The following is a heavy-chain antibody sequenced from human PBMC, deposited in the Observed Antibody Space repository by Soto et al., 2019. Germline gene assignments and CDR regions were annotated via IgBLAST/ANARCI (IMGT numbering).Heavy chain of an antibody. V-gene: IGHV5-10-1*01. Sequence: CKGSGYSFAGYWITWVRQKPGKGLEWMGRIDPSDSQTYYSPSFRGHVTISVTKSITTVFLQWSSLRASDTAMYYCARQIYDSDTGPNFQYYFDSWGQGTPVTVSS. J-gene: IGHJ4*02. CDR2: IDPSDSQT. D-gene: IGHD3-22*01. CDR1: GYSFAGYW. CDR3: ARQIYDSDTGPNFQYYFDS.